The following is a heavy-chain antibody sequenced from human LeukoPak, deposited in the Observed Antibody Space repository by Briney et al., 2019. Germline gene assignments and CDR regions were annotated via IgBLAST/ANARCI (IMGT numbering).Heavy chain of an antibody. CDR3: ARLHYGDYAFDY. Sequence: SETLSLTCTVSGVSISSSNSYWGWIRQPPGKGLEWIGSIYYSGNTYYNASLKSQVSISIDTSKNQLSLRLTSVTAADTAVYYCARLHYGDYAFDYWGQGTMVTVSS. CDR2: IYYSGNT. J-gene: IGHJ3*01. V-gene: IGHV4-39*01. D-gene: IGHD4-17*01. CDR1: GVSISSSNSY.